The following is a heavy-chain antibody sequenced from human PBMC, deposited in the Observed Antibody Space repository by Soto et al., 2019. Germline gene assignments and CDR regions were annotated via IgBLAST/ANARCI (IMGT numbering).Heavy chain of an antibody. CDR2: ISGSGGST. CDR3: AKGEWELVLGWFDP. D-gene: IGHD1-26*01. CDR1: GFTFSSCA. J-gene: IGHJ5*02. V-gene: IGHV3-23*01. Sequence: EVQLLESGGGLVQPGGSLRLSCAASGFTFSSCAMSWVRQAPGKGLEWVSAISGSGGSTYYADSVKGRFTISRDNSKNTLYLQMNSLRAEDTAVYFCAKGEWELVLGWFDPWGQGTLVTVSS.